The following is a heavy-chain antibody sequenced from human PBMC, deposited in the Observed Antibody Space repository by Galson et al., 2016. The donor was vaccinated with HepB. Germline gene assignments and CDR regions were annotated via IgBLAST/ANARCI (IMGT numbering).Heavy chain of an antibody. CDR3: ATGTVSMIEGGSWLLDS. D-gene: IGHD3-10*01. J-gene: IGHJ4*02. CDR2: LLPIFVTP. Sequence: SVKVSCKASGGTFSSFAVTWVRQAPGQGLEWMGGLLPIFVTPTYAQRFQGRVTITADQSAATASMELSSLSSDDTAVYYCATGTVSMIEGGSWLLDSWGQGTLVSVSS. CDR1: GGTFSSFA. V-gene: IGHV1-69*13.